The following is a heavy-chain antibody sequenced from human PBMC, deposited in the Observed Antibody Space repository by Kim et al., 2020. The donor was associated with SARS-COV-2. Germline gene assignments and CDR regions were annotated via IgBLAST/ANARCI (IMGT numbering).Heavy chain of an antibody. V-gene: IGHV4-38-2*02. CDR2: IYHSGST. CDR3: ARAVRDFGVVITYYYYYGMDV. Sequence: SETLSLTCTVSGYSISSGYYWGWIRQPPGKGLEWIGSIYHSGSTYYNPSLKSRVTISVDTSKNQFSLKLSSVTAADTAVYYCARAVRDFGVVITYYYYYGMDVWGQGTTVTVSS. J-gene: IGHJ6*02. D-gene: IGHD3-3*01. CDR1: GYSISSGYY.